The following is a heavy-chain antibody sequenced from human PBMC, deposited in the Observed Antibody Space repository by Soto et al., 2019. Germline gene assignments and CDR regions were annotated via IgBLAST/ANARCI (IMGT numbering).Heavy chain of an antibody. CDR3: ARGGTPIDY. J-gene: IGHJ4*02. Sequence: QAQLVQSGAEVKKPGASVKVSCKASGYTFTIFGISWLRQAPGHGVEWMGWISAYNGNTNDAQNFQGRVTMTTDTSTSTAYMELRSLRSDDTAVYYWARGGTPIDYWGQGTVVTVSS. D-gene: IGHD3-16*01. CDR2: ISAYNGNT. V-gene: IGHV1-18*01. CDR1: GYTFTIFG.